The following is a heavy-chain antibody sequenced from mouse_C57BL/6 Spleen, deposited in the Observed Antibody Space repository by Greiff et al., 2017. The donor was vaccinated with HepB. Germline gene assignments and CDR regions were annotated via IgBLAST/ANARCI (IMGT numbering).Heavy chain of an antibody. D-gene: IGHD3-3*01. CDR3: ARGGQDYFDY. V-gene: IGHV1-59*01. CDR1: GYTFTSYW. J-gene: IGHJ2*01. CDR2: IDPSDSYT. Sequence: QVQLQQPGAELVRPGTSVKLSCKASGYTFTSYWMHWVKQRPGQGLEWIGVIDPSDSYTNYNQKFKGKATLTVDTSSSTAYMQLSSLTSEDSAVYYCARGGQDYFDYWGHGTTLTVSS.